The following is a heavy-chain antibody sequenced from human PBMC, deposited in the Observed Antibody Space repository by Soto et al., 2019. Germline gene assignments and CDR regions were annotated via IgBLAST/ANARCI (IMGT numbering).Heavy chain of an antibody. D-gene: IGHD3-10*01. J-gene: IGHJ5*01. CDR1: GYTFRSYD. Sequence: QVQLVQSGAEVKKPGASVKVSCTGSGYTFRSYDIHWVRQATGQGLEWMGWVNPNTGNTGYAQKFQGRVPMTRDMSKSSAYMEVNSLTSGDTAIYYCARAYGAGSFDFWGQGTLVSVSS. CDR3: ARAYGAGSFDF. CDR2: VNPNTGNT. V-gene: IGHV1-8*01.